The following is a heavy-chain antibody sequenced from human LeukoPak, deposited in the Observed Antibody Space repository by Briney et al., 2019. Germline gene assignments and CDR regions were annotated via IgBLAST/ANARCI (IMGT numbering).Heavy chain of an antibody. J-gene: IGHJ6*02. Sequence: GGSLRLSCAASGFPLRSYAMSWVRQAPGKGLEWVSVISDSGGSTYYADSVKGRFTISRDNSKNTLYLQMNSLRAEDTAVYYCAKGRAAAGMYHLLLYGMDVWGQGTTVTVSS. V-gene: IGHV3-23*01. D-gene: IGHD6-13*01. CDR2: ISDSGGST. CDR3: AKGRAAAGMYHLLLYGMDV. CDR1: GFPLRSYA.